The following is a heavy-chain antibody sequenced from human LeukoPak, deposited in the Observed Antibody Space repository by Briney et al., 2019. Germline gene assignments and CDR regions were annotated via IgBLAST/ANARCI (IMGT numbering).Heavy chain of an antibody. V-gene: IGHV3-20*04. Sequence: RPGGSLRLSCTASGFTFDDYGMTWVRQAPGKGLEWVSGINWDGGNTDYADSVKGRFIISRDNAKNSLYLQMNSLRAEDTAFYYCARGLSEFDYWGPGTLVTVSS. CDR2: INWDGGNT. J-gene: IGHJ4*02. D-gene: IGHD3-16*01. CDR1: GFTFDDYG. CDR3: ARGLSEFDY.